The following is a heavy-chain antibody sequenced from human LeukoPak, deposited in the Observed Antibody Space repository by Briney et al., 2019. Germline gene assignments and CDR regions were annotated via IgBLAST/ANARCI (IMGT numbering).Heavy chain of an antibody. D-gene: IGHD4-17*01. CDR1: GFTVSSYY. J-gene: IGHJ4*02. CDR3: ARAVNGDLDY. V-gene: IGHV3-21*01. Sequence: GGSLRLSCAASGFTVSSYYMTWVRQAPGKGLEWVSSISSSSSYIYYADSVKGRFTISRDNAKNSLYLQMNSLRAEDTAVYYCARAVNGDLDYWGQGTLVTVSS. CDR2: ISSSSSYI.